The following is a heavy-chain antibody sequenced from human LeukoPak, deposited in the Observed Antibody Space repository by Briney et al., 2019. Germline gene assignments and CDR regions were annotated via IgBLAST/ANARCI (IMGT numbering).Heavy chain of an antibody. CDR1: GGTFRRYT. CDR3: ATIVAAATNDAFDL. V-gene: IGHV1-69*02. D-gene: IGHD1-26*01. J-gene: IGHJ3*01. CDR2: IVPSVDIA. Sequence: ASVKVSCKASGGTFRRYTIIWVRQAPGQGPEWMGRIVPSVDIANYAQKFQGRVTIIADKSTSTAYMDLSSLRSEDTAVYYCATIVAAATNDAFDLWGQGTMVTVSS.